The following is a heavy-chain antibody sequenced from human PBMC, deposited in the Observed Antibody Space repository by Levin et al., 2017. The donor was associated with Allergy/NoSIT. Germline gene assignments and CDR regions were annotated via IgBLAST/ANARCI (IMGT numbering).Heavy chain of an antibody. CDR3: ARDVGYILERRVGWFDP. CDR1: GGTFSSYT. CDR2: IIPILGIA. V-gene: IGHV1-69*04. J-gene: IGHJ5*02. Sequence: ASVKVSCKASGGTFSSYTISWVRQAPGQGLEWMGRIIPILGIANYAQKFQGRVTITADKSTSTAYMELSSLRSEDTAVYYCARDVGYILERRVGWFDPWGQGTLVTVSS. D-gene: IGHD1-1*01.